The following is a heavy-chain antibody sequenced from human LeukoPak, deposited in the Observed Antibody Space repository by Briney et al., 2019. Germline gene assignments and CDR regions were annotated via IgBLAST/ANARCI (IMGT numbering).Heavy chain of an antibody. CDR1: GYTFPSYD. Sequence: ASVKVSCKASGYTFPSYDINWVRQAPGQGLEWMGWINPNSGGTNYAQKLQGRVTMTTDTSTSTAYMELRSLRSDDTAVYYCARDLGSSWNRNWFDPWGQGTLVTVSS. CDR2: INPNSGGT. J-gene: IGHJ5*02. CDR3: ARDLGSSWNRNWFDP. V-gene: IGHV1-18*01. D-gene: IGHD6-13*01.